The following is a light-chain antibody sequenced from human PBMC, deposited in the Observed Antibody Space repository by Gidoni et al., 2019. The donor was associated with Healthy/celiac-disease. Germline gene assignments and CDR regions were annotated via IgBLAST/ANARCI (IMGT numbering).Light chain of an antibody. Sequence: EMELTQSPGTLSLSPGERATLSCRASQSVSSSYLAWYQQKPVQAPRLLIYGASSRATGIPYRFSGSGSGTDFTLTISSLEPEDFAVYYCQQYGSSSWTFXXXTKVEIK. CDR2: GAS. CDR3: QQYGSSSWT. CDR1: QSVSSSY. J-gene: IGKJ1*01. V-gene: IGKV3-20*01.